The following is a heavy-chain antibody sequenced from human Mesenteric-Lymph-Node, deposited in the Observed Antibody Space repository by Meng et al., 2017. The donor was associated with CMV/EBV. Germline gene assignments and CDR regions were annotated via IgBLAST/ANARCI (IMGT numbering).Heavy chain of an antibody. CDR1: GFNVRDKY. CDR2: IYRGDNT. Sequence: VGAGGGLVQPGGSLRLSCAASGFNVRDKYMSWVRQAPGKGLEWVCIIYRGDNTYYIDSVKDRFTVSRDNSKNTMYLQMNSLRVEDTAVYYCTGDSVSNPNLDYWGQGTLVTVS. V-gene: IGHV3-66*01. J-gene: IGHJ4*02. D-gene: IGHD3-10*01. CDR3: TGDSVSNPNLDY.